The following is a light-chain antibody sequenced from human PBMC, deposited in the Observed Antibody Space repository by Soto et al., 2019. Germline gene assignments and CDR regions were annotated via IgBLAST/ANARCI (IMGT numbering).Light chain of an antibody. CDR1: ERISTW. CDR2: MAS. CDR3: QQHNTYPAT. V-gene: IGKV1-5*03. J-gene: IGKJ1*01. Sequence: DIQMTQSPSTLSASVGDRVTITCRASERISTWLAWYQQKPGKAPKLLIYMASTLESGVPSRFSGSASGTEFTLTISSLQPDDFATYYCQQHNTYPATFGQGTKVEIK.